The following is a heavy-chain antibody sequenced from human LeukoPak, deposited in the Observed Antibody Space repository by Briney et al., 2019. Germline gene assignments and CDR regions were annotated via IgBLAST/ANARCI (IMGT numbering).Heavy chain of an antibody. CDR2: IWYDGSNK. V-gene: IGHV3-33*01. J-gene: IGHJ4*02. CDR3: ARGEMATMVLDY. D-gene: IGHD5-24*01. CDR1: GFTFSSYG. Sequence: PGRSLRLSCAASGFTFSSYGMHWVRQAPGKGLEWVAVIWYDGSNKYYADSVKGRFTISRDNPKNTLYLQMNSLRAEDTAVYYCARGEMATMVLDYWGQGTLVTVSS.